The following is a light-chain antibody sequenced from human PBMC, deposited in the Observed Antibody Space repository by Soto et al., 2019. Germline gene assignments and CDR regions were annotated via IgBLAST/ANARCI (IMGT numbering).Light chain of an antibody. J-gene: IGKJ5*01. CDR2: GAS. CDR3: QQYNNWPPIT. Sequence: EIVMTQSPATLSVSTGERATLSCRASQSVSSILAWYQQKPGQAPRLLIYGASTRATGIPARFSGSGSGTEFTLTISSLQSEDFAVDYCQQYNNWPPITFGQGTRLEIK. CDR1: QSVSSI. V-gene: IGKV3-15*01.